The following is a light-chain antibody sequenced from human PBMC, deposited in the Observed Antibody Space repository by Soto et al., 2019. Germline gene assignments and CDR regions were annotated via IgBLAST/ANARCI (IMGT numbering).Light chain of an antibody. J-gene: IGKJ5*01. Sequence: DFEVTQAPSSVPGSEEDRVTLTCRASQDIVAYLNWYQHKPGRAPELLIRAASTLQSGVPSRFSGSGSGTDFTLTINSLQPEDFATYYCQQAYSSPITFGQGTRLEIK. CDR1: QDIVAY. CDR2: AAS. CDR3: QQAYSSPIT. V-gene: IGKV1D-12*01.